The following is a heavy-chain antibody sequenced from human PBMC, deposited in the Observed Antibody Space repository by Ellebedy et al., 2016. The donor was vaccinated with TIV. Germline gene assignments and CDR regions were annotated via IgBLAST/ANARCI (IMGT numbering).Heavy chain of an antibody. J-gene: IGHJ4*02. D-gene: IGHD4-17*01. CDR3: ARHTDYALDY. CDR2: IKRDGSEK. CDR1: GFTFSIYW. Sequence: PGGSLRLSCAASGFTFSIYWMSWVRQAPGKGLECVANIKRDGSEKSYADSVKGRFSIYSDNAKNSIHVQMNGLRAEDTAVYYCARHTDYALDYWGQGALVTVSS. V-gene: IGHV3-7*01.